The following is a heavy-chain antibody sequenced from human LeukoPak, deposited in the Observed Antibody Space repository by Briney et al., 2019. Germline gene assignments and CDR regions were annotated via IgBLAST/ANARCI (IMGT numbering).Heavy chain of an antibody. CDR1: GSSISSGYY. J-gene: IGHJ4*02. CDR2: IYHSGST. Sequence: SETLSLTCAVSGSSISSGYYWGWIRQPPGKGLEWIGSIYHSGSTYYNPSLKSRVTISVDTSKNQFSLKLTSVTAADAAIYHCASATASRDSLYYFDYWGQGTLVTVSS. V-gene: IGHV4-38-2*01. CDR3: ASATASRDSLYYFDY. D-gene: IGHD2-15*01.